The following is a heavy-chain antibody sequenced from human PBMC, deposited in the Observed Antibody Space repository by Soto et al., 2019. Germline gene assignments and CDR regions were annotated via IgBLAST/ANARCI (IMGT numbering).Heavy chain of an antibody. CDR1: GGSFSTYY. CDR2: INHSGST. CDR3: ARDYPGDYVLGHYYGMDV. V-gene: IGHV4-34*01. D-gene: IGHD4-17*01. J-gene: IGHJ6*02. Sequence: PSETLSLTCVVSGGSFSTYYYNWIRQSPGKGLEWIGEINHSGSTNYNPSLKSRVTISVDTSKNQFSLKLSSVTAADTAVYYCARDYPGDYVLGHYYGMDVWGQGTTVTVSS.